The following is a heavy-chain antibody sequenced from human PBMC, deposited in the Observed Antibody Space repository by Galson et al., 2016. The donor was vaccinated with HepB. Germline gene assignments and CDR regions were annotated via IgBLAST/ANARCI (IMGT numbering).Heavy chain of an antibody. CDR2: IQHGGTEQ. V-gene: IGHV3-7*03. J-gene: IGHJ3*01. Sequence: SVRLSCAASGFTFSRYWMNWVRQAPGKGLEWVGNIQHGGTEQYYVDSVKGRFAISRDNAKNSLYLQMNSLRAEDTAVYYCARDLAVEESGGCYDASELWGQGTMVTVSS. D-gene: IGHD2-15*01. CDR3: ARDLAVEESGGCYDASEL. CDR1: GFTFSRYW.